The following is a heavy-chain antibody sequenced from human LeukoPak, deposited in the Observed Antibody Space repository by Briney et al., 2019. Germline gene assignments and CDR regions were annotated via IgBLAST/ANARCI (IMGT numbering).Heavy chain of an antibody. Sequence: SETLSLTCTVSGGSMSSYYWSWIRQTPGKGLEWIGYIYYSGSTNYSPSLKSRVTISVDTSKNQFSLKLSSVTAADTAVYYCARGSYYDSSGTFTDAFDIWGQGTMVTVSS. CDR3: ARGSYYDSSGTFTDAFDI. J-gene: IGHJ3*02. CDR1: GGSMSSYY. D-gene: IGHD3-22*01. CDR2: IYYSGST. V-gene: IGHV4-59*12.